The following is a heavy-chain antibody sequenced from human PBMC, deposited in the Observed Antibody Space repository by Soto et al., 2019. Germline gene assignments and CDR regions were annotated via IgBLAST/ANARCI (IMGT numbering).Heavy chain of an antibody. D-gene: IGHD6-19*01. CDR2: IKQDGSEK. V-gene: IGHV3-7*05. J-gene: IGHJ6*02. Sequence: PGGSLRLSCAASGFTFSSYWMSWVRQAPGKGLEWVANIKQDGSEKYYVDSVKGRFTISRDNAKNSLYLQMNSLRAEDTAVYYCARDWGSSGWYGWYYGMDVWGQGTTVTVSS. CDR3: ARDWGSSGWYGWYYGMDV. CDR1: GFTFSSYW.